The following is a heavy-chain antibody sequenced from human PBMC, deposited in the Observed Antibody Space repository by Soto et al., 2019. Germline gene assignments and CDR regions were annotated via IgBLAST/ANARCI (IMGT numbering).Heavy chain of an antibody. J-gene: IGHJ3*02. V-gene: IGHV3-30*04. CDR3: ARIWFRFVAHVRNEPFDI. Sequence: GGSLRLSCAASGFSFSMYAMHWVRQAPGKGLECVAGISQDGSNKYTVDSVRCRFTLSRDDTNTKVYLVMNRVIPVDTATYYCARIWFRFVAHVRNEPFDIWGQGTTVTVSS. CDR2: ISQDGSNK. D-gene: IGHD3-10*01. CDR1: GFSFSMYA.